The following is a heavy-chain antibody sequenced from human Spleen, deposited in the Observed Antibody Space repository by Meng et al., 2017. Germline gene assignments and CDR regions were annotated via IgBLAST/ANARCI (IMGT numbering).Heavy chain of an antibody. Sequence: VHLQESGPGLVKPSQTLSLTCTVSGGYISSGGNYWSWIRQPPGKGLEWIGEINHTGRTNYNPSLKSRVAISIDTSNNQFSLKLSSVTAADTAVYYCARGSPHYYYYGMDVWGQGTTVTVSS. D-gene: IGHD1-26*01. CDR3: ARGSPHYYYYGMDV. CDR1: GGYISSGGNY. J-gene: IGHJ6*02. V-gene: IGHV4-31*03. CDR2: INHTGRT.